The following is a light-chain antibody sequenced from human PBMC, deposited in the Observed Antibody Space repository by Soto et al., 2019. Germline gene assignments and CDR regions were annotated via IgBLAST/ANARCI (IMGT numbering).Light chain of an antibody. V-gene: IGKV3-15*01. J-gene: IGKJ1*01. CDR2: DAS. CDR3: QQYDDWPET. Sequence: EKVMTQSPATLSVSPGERDTLSCRASQSVSSYLAWYQQKPGQAPRLLIYDASTRATGVPARFSGSGSGTEFTLTISSLQSEDLAVYYCQQYDDWPETFGQGTKVDIK. CDR1: QSVSSY.